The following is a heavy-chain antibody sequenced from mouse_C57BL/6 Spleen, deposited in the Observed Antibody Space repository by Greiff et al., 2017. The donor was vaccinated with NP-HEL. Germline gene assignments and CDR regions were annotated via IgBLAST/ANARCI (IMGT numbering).Heavy chain of an antibody. Sequence: QVQLQQSGAELVRPGASVKLSCKASGYTFTDYYINWVKQRPGQGLEWIARIYPGSGNTYYNEKFKGKATLTAEKSSSTAYMQLSSLTSEDSAVYFCARGNDGYSAWFAYWGQGTLVTVSA. CDR3: ARGNDGYSAWFAY. V-gene: IGHV1-76*01. J-gene: IGHJ3*01. CDR2: IYPGSGNT. CDR1: GYTFTDYY. D-gene: IGHD2-3*01.